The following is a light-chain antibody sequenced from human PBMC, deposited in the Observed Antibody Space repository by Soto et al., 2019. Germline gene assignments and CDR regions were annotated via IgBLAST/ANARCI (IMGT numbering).Light chain of an antibody. CDR2: EGS. V-gene: IGLV2-23*01. CDR3: CSYAGRGTGV. Sequence: QSVLTQPASVSGSPGQSITISCTGTSSDIGSYKLVSWYQQHPGKAPKLMIYEGSKRPSGVSNRFSGSKSGNTASLTISGLQADDEADYYCCSYAGRGTGVFGGGTKVTVL. J-gene: IGLJ2*01. CDR1: SSDIGSYKL.